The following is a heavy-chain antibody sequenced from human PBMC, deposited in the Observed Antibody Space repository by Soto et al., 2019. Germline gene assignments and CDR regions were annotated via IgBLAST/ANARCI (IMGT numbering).Heavy chain of an antibody. CDR1: RYIFTAYF. Sequence: QVQLVQSGAEVKKPGASAKVSCKAPRYIFTAYFMHWVRQAPGQGLEWMGWINPNNGATHYGPSCQGWVTISRETSLSPGYIEPSRLRSYDTAVYCCAAHDPRPRFGPSGQGTLVIVSS. V-gene: IGHV1-2*04. D-gene: IGHD1-1*01. CDR2: INPNNGAT. CDR3: AAHDPRPRFGP. J-gene: IGHJ5*02.